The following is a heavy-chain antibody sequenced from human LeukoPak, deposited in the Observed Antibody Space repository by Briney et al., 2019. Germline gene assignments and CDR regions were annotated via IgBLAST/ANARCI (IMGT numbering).Heavy chain of an antibody. Sequence: ASVKVSCKASGGTFNNFAISWVRQAPGQGLEWVGGIIPMSGTANYAQKFQGRVTITADESTSTAYMELSSLRSEDTAIYYCASPVKYYDTWSGYPPFDYWGQGTLVTVSS. CDR2: IIPMSGTA. J-gene: IGHJ4*02. D-gene: IGHD3-3*01. CDR1: GGTFNNFA. V-gene: IGHV1-69*13. CDR3: ASPVKYYDTWSGYPPFDY.